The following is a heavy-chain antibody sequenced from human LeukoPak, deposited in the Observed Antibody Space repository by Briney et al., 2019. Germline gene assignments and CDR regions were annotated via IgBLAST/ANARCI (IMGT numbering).Heavy chain of an antibody. J-gene: IGHJ2*01. CDR2: INHSGST. CDR3: AGQRPSTENWFFHL. V-gene: IGHV4-34*01. D-gene: IGHD2-2*01. CDR1: GGSFNGYY. Sequence: SETLSLTCAVYGGSFNGYYWSWIRQPPGKGLEWIGEINHSGSTNYSPSLKSRVTPSVDTSKSQFSLNLSSVTAADTAVYYFAGQRPSTENWFFHLWGRGNLVTVSS.